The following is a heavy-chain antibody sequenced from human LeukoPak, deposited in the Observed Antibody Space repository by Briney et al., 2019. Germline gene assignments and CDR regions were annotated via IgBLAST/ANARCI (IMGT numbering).Heavy chain of an antibody. CDR2: ISYDGSNK. CDR1: GFTFSSYG. Sequence: GGSLRLSCAASGFTFSSYGMHWVRQAPGKGLEWVAVISYDGSNKYYADSVKGRLTISRDNSKNTLYLQMNSLRAEDTAVYYCAKESNLGYCSGGSCYSGFSYYFDYWGQGTLVTVSS. CDR3: AKESNLGYCSGGSCYSGFSYYFDY. D-gene: IGHD2-15*01. V-gene: IGHV3-30*18. J-gene: IGHJ4*02.